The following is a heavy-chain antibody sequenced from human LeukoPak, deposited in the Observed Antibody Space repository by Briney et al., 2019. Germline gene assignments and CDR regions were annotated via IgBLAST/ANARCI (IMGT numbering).Heavy chain of an antibody. J-gene: IGHJ6*02. V-gene: IGHV3-66*01. CDR2: IYSGGST. Sequence: GGSLRLSCAASGFTVSSNYMSWVRQAPGKGLEWVSVIYSGGSTYYADSVKGRFTISRDNSKNTLYLQMNSLRAEDTAVYYCAKEKGDYYDSSGYYYPYYYYYYGMDVWGQGTTVTVSS. CDR3: AKEKGDYYDSSGYYYPYYYYYYGMDV. D-gene: IGHD3-22*01. CDR1: GFTVSSNY.